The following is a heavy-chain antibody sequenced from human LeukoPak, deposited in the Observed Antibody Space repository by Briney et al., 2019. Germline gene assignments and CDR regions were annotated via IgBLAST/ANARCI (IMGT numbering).Heavy chain of an antibody. CDR1: GYTLTGYY. Sequence: ASVKVSCKASGYTLTGYYMHWVRQAPGQGLEWMGWINPNSGGTNYAQKFQGRVTMTRDTSISTAYMELSRLRSDDAAVYYCARERIGYYYDSSGYYSYWGQGTLVTVSS. J-gene: IGHJ4*02. V-gene: IGHV1-2*02. D-gene: IGHD3-22*01. CDR2: INPNSGGT. CDR3: ARERIGYYYDSSGYYSY.